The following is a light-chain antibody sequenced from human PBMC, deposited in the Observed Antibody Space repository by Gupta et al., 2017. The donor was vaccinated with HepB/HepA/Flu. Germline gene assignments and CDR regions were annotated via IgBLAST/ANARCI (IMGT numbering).Light chain of an antibody. Sequence: EIVLPQSPGTLSLSPGERATLSCRASQSVSSSYLAWYQQKPGQAPRLIIYGASSRATGIPDRFSGSGSGKDFTLTSSRLEHEDFAVYYWQQDGSSKTFGQGTKVEIK. J-gene: IGKJ1*01. V-gene: IGKV3-20*01. CDR1: QSVSSSY. CDR2: GAS. CDR3: QQDGSSKT.